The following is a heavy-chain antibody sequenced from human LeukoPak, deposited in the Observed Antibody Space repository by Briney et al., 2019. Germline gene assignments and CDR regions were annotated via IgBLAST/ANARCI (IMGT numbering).Heavy chain of an antibody. CDR3: ARGGYSNYQFDY. CDR2: IYYSGST. D-gene: IGHD4-11*01. V-gene: IGHV4-30-4*08. CDR1: GGSISSGDYY. Sequence: SQTLSLTCTVPGGSISSGDYYWSWIRQPPGKGLEWIGYIYYSGSTYYNPSLKSRVTISVDTSKNQFSLKLSSVTAADTAVYYCARGGYSNYQFDYWGQGTLVTVSS. J-gene: IGHJ4*02.